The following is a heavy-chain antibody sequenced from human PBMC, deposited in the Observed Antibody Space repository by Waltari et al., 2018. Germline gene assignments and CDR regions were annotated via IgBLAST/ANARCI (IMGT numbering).Heavy chain of an antibody. J-gene: IGHJ5*02. CDR3: AREGPYYDFWSVWGFDP. CDR1: GFTFSSDA. V-gene: IGHV3-30*01. CDR2: ISYDGSNK. Sequence: QVQLVESGGGVVQPGRSLRLSCAASGFTFSSDAMHWVRQAPGKGLQWVAVISYDGSNKYYGDSVKGRFTISRDNSNNTLYLQMNSLRAEDTAVYYCAREGPYYDFWSVWGFDPWGQGTLVTVSS. D-gene: IGHD3-3*01.